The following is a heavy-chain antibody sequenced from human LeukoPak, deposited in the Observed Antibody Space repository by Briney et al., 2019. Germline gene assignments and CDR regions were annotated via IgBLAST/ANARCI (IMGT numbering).Heavy chain of an antibody. D-gene: IGHD1-26*01. CDR2: IYYSGST. V-gene: IGHV4-39*01. J-gene: IGHJ4*02. Sequence: SETLSLTCTVSGGSISSSSYYWGWIRQPPGKGLEWIGSIYYSGSTYYNPSLKSRVTISVDTSKNQFSLKLGSVTAPDTAVYYCARQGGTIASPPVYWGQGTLVTVSS. CDR3: ARQGGTIASPPVY. CDR1: GGSISSSSYY.